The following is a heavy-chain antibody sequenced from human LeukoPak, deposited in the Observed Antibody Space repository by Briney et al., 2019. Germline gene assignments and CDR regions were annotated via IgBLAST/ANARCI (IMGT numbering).Heavy chain of an antibody. CDR1: GGSVSSGSYY. CDR3: ARGAGTPKGGFDP. D-gene: IGHD1-1*01. Sequence: SETLSLTCTVSGGSVSSGSYYWSWIRQPPGKGLEWIGYIYYSGSTNYNPSLKSRVTISVDTSKNQFSLKLSSVTAADTAVYYCARGAGTPKGGFDPWGQGTLVTVFS. CDR2: IYYSGST. J-gene: IGHJ5*02. V-gene: IGHV4-61*01.